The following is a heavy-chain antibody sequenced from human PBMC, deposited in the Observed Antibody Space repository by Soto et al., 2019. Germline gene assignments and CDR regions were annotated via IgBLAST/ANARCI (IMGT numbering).Heavy chain of an antibody. D-gene: IGHD3-22*01. V-gene: IGHV4-34*01. CDR3: ARGEYDSSGLYSWAPLGFDV. CDR1: GGSFTDYY. J-gene: IGHJ6*02. Sequence: QVQLRQWGAGLLKPSETLVLTCAVSGGSFTDYYWGWIRQSPGKGLEWIGEINHSASSTYNPSLASRVTSVVDTSKKQFSLRLTSVTDADTAMDYCARGEYDSSGLYSWAPLGFDVWGQGTTVTVSS. CDR2: INHSASS.